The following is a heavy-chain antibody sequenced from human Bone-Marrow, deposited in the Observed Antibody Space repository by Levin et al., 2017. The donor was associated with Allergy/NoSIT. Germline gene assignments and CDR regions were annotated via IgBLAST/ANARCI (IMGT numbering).Heavy chain of an antibody. CDR3: AKDAGMGSGWSYFDD. J-gene: IGHJ4*02. Sequence: LSLTCAASGFTFSRSGMDWVRQAPGKGPEWVAVIWYDGSNEYYADSVKGRFTISRDNSKNTLYLQMDSLRDDDTAVYYCAKDAGMGSGWSYFDDWGQGTLVTVSS. CDR1: GFTFSRSG. D-gene: IGHD6-19*01. CDR2: IWYDGSNE. V-gene: IGHV3-33*06.